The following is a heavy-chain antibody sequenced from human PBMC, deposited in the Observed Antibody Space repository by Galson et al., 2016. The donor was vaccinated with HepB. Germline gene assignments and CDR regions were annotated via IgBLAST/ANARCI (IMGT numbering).Heavy chain of an antibody. CDR2: IHSDGGA. D-gene: IGHD1-1*01. Sequence: SLRLSCAASGFIVSSNYMNWVRQPPGKGLEWVSFIHSDGGAYYTHSVKGRFTISTDNSKNTLYLQMNSLRAEDTAIYYCARGGPHNNYFDYWGQGTQVTVSS. CDR1: GFIVSSNY. V-gene: IGHV3-53*01. J-gene: IGHJ4*02. CDR3: ARGGPHNNYFDY.